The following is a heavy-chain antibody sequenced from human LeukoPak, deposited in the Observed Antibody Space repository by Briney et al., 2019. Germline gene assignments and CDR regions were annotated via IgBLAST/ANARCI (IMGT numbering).Heavy chain of an antibody. V-gene: IGHV4-31*03. CDR3: ARDSSSSWYFDY. J-gene: IGHJ4*02. Sequence: SQTLSLTCTVSGGSISSGGYYWSWIRQHPGKGLEWIGYIYYSGSTYYSPSLKSRVTISVDTSKNQFSLKLSSVTAADTAVYYCARDSSSSWYFDYWGQGTLVTVSS. CDR2: IYYSGST. CDR1: GGSISSGGYY. D-gene: IGHD6-13*01.